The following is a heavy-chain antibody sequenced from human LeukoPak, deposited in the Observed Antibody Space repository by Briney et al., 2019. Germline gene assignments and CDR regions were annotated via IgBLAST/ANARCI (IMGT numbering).Heavy chain of an antibody. V-gene: IGHV4-59*01. Sequence: SETLSLTSTVAGGSIINYYWSCSRHPPGKGLEWSGYIYYTGSTNYNPSLTSRVNISVDTSKNQFSLNLTSVTAADTAVYYCARWGSIAVARFDYWGQGTLVTVSS. D-gene: IGHD6-6*01. CDR3: ARWGSIAVARFDY. CDR2: IYYTGST. CDR1: GGSIINYY. J-gene: IGHJ4*02.